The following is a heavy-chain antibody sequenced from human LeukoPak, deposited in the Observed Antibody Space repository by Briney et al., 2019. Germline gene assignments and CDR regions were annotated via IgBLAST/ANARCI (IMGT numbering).Heavy chain of an antibody. V-gene: IGHV4-34*12. CDR3: ASSTIFGVVKLGNRGNWFDP. D-gene: IGHD3-3*01. Sequence: SETLSLTCAVYGGSFSGYYWSWIRQPPGKGLEWIGEIIHSGSTNYNPSLKSRVTISVDTSKNQFSLKLSSVTAADTAVYYCASSTIFGVVKLGNRGNWFDPWGQGTLVTVSS. J-gene: IGHJ5*02. CDR1: GGSFSGYY. CDR2: IIHSGST.